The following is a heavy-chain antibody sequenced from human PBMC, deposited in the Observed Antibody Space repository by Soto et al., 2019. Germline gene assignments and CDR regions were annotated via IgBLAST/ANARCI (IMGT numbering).Heavy chain of an antibody. D-gene: IGHD4-17*01. J-gene: IGHJ4*02. CDR3: AKDDTDYGDYGDY. Sequence: GGSLRLSCAASGFTFSSYAMSWVRQAPGKGLEWVSAISGSGGSTYYADSVKGRFTISIDNSKNTLYLQMNSLRAEDTAVYYCAKDDTDYGDYGDYWGQGTLVTVSS. CDR1: GFTFSSYA. V-gene: IGHV3-23*01. CDR2: ISGSGGST.